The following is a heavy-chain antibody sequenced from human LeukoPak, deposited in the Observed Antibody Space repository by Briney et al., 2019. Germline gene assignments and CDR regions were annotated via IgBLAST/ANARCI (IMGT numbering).Heavy chain of an antibody. CDR3: ARGGSTTYDY. CDR1: GFTFSSYS. J-gene: IGHJ4*02. CDR2: ISSSSSYI. Sequence: GGSLRLSCAASGFTFSSYSMNWVRQAPGKGPEWVSSISSSSSYIYYADSVKGRFTISRDNAKNSLYLHMNSLTAEDTAVYYCARGGSTTYDYWGQGALVTVSS. D-gene: IGHD1-1*01. V-gene: IGHV3-21*01.